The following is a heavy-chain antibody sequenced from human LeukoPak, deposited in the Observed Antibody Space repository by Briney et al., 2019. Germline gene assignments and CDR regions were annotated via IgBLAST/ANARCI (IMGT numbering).Heavy chain of an antibody. CDR1: GFTFSGYL. J-gene: IGHJ4*02. CDR2: INSDGSST. CDR3: ASRELLGSFDY. Sequence: GSLRLSCAASGFTFSGYLMHWVRQAPGKGLVWVSRINSDGSSTSYADSVKGRFTISRDNAKNTLYLQMNSLRAEDTAVYYCASRELLGSFDYWGQGTLVTVSS. D-gene: IGHD3-10*01. V-gene: IGHV3-74*01.